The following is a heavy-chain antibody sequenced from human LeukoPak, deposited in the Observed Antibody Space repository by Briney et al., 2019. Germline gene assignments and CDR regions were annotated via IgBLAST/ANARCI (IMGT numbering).Heavy chain of an antibody. D-gene: IGHD3-3*01. CDR1: GWSFNDYY. CDR3: ARDAEGYDFWSGLRYYYYMDV. CDR2: INARGDT. V-gene: IGHV4-34*01. J-gene: IGHJ6*03. Sequence: SETLSLTCAVYGWSFNDYYWNWIRQPPGKGLEWIGEINARGDTNFNPSLKSRVTISVDTSKNQFSLKLSSVTAADTAVYYCARDAEGYDFWSGLRYYYYMDVWGKGTTVTVSS.